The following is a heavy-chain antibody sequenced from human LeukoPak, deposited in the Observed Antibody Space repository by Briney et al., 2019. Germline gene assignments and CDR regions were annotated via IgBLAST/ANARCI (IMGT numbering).Heavy chain of an antibody. Sequence: SGTLSLTCTVSGGSVSSGSYYWSWIRQPPGKGLEWIGFIFYSGSTKYNPSLKSRVTISVDTSKNQFSLKLSSVTAADTAVYYCARDRQRGLAAAGTRKNWFDPWGQGTLVTVSS. CDR3: ARDRQRGLAAAGTRKNWFDP. D-gene: IGHD6-13*01. J-gene: IGHJ5*02. CDR1: GGSVSSGSYY. V-gene: IGHV4-61*01. CDR2: IFYSGST.